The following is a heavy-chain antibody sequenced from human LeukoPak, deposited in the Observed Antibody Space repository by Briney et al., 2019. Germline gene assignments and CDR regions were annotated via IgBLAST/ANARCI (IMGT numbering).Heavy chain of an antibody. CDR3: ARGPNAGAFDA. J-gene: IGHJ4*02. CDR1: GYTFSDYY. Sequence: ASVKVSFKASGYTFSDYYMHWWRQAPGQRLEWLGWINPKSGDTNFAQNFQGRVTMTRDTSISTAYMELSSLTSDDRAVYYCARGPNAGAFDAWGQGTLVTVSS. D-gene: IGHD7-27*01. CDR2: INPKSGDT. V-gene: IGHV1-2*02.